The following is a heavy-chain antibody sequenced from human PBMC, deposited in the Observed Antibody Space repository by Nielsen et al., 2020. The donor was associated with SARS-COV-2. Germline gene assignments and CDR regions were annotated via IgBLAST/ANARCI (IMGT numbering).Heavy chain of an antibody. Sequence: GESLKISCAASGFTFSNYGMNWVRQVPGKGLAWVAHINSDGSRTNYAESVKGRFTISRDNAENTQYLHMNSLRADDTAVYYCVRVRDDGYYYDTGPFDYWGQGTLVTVSS. CDR2: INSDGSRT. J-gene: IGHJ4*02. D-gene: IGHD3-22*01. V-gene: IGHV3-74*01. CDR3: VRVRDDGYYYDTGPFDY. CDR1: GFTFSNYG.